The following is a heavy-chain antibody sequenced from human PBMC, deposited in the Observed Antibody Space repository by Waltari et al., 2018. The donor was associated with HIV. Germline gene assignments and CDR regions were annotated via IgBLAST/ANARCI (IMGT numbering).Heavy chain of an antibody. J-gene: IGHJ5*02. D-gene: IGHD3-10*01. CDR2: VYYSGRT. V-gene: IGHV4-31*03. CDR1: GSSMSRGAYD. Sequence: QVQLQESGPELVKPSQTLSLTCTVSGSSMSRGAYDWTWIRQLPGKGLEWIGYVYYSGRTSYNPSLNNRVTMSIDRSKNQFSLNLTSVTAADTALYYCAREQNYDGKNWFDPWGQGILVTVSS. CDR3: AREQNYDGKNWFDP.